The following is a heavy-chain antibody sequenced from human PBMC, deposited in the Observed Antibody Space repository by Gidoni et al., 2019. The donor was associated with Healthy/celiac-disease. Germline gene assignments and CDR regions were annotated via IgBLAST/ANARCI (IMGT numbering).Heavy chain of an antibody. CDR3: ARGYSGYYPWDYFDY. CDR1: GGTFSSYG. CDR2: IIPIFGTA. V-gene: IGHV1-69*06. J-gene: IGHJ4*02. D-gene: IGHD3-22*01. Sequence: QVQLAQSGEEVKKPGSSVKVSCKASGGTFSSYGSRWVRQAPVQGLEWMGGIIPIFGTANYAQKFQGRVTITADKSTSTAYMELSSLRSEDTAVYYCARGYSGYYPWDYFDYWGQGTLVTVSS.